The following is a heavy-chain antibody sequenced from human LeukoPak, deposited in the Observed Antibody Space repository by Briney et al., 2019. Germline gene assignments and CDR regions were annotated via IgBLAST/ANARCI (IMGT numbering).Heavy chain of an antibody. D-gene: IGHD5-18*01. CDR2: IYYDGST. CDR1: GVSIRSGNYY. V-gene: IGHV4-39*01. Sequence: PSETLSLTCAVSGVSIRSGNYYWGWIRQPPGKGLDWIGNIYYDGSTYYNPSLKSRVTISVDTSKNQLSLTVNSVTAADTAVYYCARVKYSYGYSDYWGQGTLVTVSS. CDR3: ARVKYSYGYSDY. J-gene: IGHJ4*02.